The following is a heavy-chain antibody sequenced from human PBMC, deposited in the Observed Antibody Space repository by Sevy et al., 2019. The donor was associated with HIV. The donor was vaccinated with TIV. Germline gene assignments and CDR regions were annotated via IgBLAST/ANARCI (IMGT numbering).Heavy chain of an antibody. D-gene: IGHD4-17*01. CDR2: IYHSGNT. Sequence: SETLSLTCTVSGGSISSGSYSWNWIRQPPGKGLEWIGYIYHSGNTYYYPSLKSRLTISVDRSKNQFSLKLSSVTAADTAMYYCARDGGTLTTPGAFDIWGQGTMVTVSS. J-gene: IGHJ3*02. V-gene: IGHV4-30-2*01. CDR1: GGSISSGSYS. CDR3: ARDGGTLTTPGAFDI.